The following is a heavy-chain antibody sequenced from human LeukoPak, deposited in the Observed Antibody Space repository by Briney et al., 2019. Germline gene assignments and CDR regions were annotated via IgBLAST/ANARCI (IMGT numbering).Heavy chain of an antibody. D-gene: IGHD1-1*01. J-gene: IGHJ4*02. V-gene: IGHV3-23*01. CDR1: GFTFSSYA. CDR2: ISGSGST. CDR3: AKVGPYNWNGGFDY. Sequence: GGSLRLSCAASGFTFSSYAMSWVRQAPGKGLEWVSAISGSGSTYYADSVKGRFTISRDNSKNTLYLQMNSLRAEDTAVYYCAKVGPYNWNGGFDYWGQGTLDTVSS.